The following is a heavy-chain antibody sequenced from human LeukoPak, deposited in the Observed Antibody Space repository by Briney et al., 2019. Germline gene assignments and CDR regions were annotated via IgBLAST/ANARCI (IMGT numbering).Heavy chain of an antibody. Sequence: SQTLSLTCAVSGGSISSGGYSWSWIRQPPGKGLEWIGYIYHSGSTCYNPSLKSRVTISVDTSKNQFSLKLSSVTAADTAVYYCARADPLRYYGMDVWGQGTTVTVSS. D-gene: IGHD3-16*01. CDR1: GGSISSGGYS. J-gene: IGHJ6*02. CDR2: IYHSGST. V-gene: IGHV4-30-2*01. CDR3: ARADPLRYYGMDV.